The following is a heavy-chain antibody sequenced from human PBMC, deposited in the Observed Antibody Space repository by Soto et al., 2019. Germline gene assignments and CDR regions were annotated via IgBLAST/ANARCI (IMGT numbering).Heavy chain of an antibody. CDR2: ISAYNGNT. V-gene: IGHV1-18*04. CDR3: ARGGNGYGDAFDI. CDR1: GYTFTIYG. D-gene: IGHD6-25*01. J-gene: IGHJ3*02. Sequence: VSVKLYCKASGYTFTIYGISWVRNAPGQGLEWMGWISAYNGNTNYAQKLQGRVTMTTDTSTSTAYMELRSLRSDDTAVYYCARGGNGYGDAFDIWGQGTMVTVS.